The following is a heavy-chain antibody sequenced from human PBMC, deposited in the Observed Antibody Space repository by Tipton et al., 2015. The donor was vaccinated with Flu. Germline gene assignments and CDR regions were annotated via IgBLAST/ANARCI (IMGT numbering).Heavy chain of an antibody. CDR3: AREVALWFGELGY. J-gene: IGHJ4*02. CDR1: GFTFSSYE. V-gene: IGHV3-48*03. Sequence: SLRLSCAASGFTFSSYEMNWVRQAPGKGLEWVSYISSSGSTIYYANSVKGRFTISRDNAKNSLYLQMNSLRAEDTAVYYCAREVALWFGELGYWGQGTLVTVSP. D-gene: IGHD3-10*01. CDR2: ISSSGSTI.